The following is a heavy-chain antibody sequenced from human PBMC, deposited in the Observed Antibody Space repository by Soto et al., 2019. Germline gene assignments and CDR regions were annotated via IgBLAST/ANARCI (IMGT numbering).Heavy chain of an antibody. CDR2: IYHSGST. CDR1: GGSISSGGYS. CDR3: ARAVRGYCSGGSCYKAFDI. Sequence: QLQLQESGSGLVKPSQTLSLTCAVSGGSISSGGYSWSWIRQPPGKGLEWIGYIYHSGSTYYNPSLKSRVNISVDRSKNQFSLKLSSVTAADTAVYYCARAVRGYCSGGSCYKAFDIWGQGTMVTVSS. J-gene: IGHJ3*02. D-gene: IGHD2-15*01. V-gene: IGHV4-30-2*01.